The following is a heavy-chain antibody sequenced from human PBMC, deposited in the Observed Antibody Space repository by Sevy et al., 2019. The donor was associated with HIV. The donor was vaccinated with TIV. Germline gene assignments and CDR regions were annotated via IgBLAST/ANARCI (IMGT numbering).Heavy chain of an antibody. Sequence: GGSLRLSCVASGFDFNTYAMHWVRQAPGKGLEWLAIVSADGGRTYYADSVKCRFTISRDNSMDTLFLQLNSLKTEDTAVYFCLREEVQNRNISYCSGENCFYNSFDPCGQGTLVTVSS. CDR1: GFDFNTYA. CDR3: LREEVQNRNISYCSGENCFYNSFDP. CDR2: VSADGGRT. D-gene: IGHD2-15*01. V-gene: IGHV3-30-3*01. J-gene: IGHJ5*02.